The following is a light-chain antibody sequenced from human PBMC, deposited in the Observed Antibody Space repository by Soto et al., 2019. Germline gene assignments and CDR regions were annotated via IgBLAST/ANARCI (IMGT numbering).Light chain of an antibody. CDR1: QGISSH. CDR2: AES. Sequence: IQLTQSPSSLSVSVGDRVTITCRASQGISSHLAWYQQKPGKPPNLLMYAESTLQKGVPPRFSGSGSGTDFPLTISCLQSEDFATYYCQYYYSYPITFGQGTRLEIK. J-gene: IGKJ5*01. V-gene: IGKV1-9*01. CDR3: QYYYSYPIT.